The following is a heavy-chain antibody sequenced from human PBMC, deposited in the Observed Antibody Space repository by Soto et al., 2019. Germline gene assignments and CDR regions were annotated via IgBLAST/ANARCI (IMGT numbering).Heavy chain of an antibody. V-gene: IGHV3-23*01. CDR2: ITDNGGST. CDR3: AKERATTTAFDY. J-gene: IGHJ4*02. D-gene: IGHD4-17*01. Sequence: EVQLLESGGGLVQAGGSLRLSCAASGFTFSGDGMSWVRQAPGKGLEWVSLITDNGGSTYYADSVKGRFTISRDNTKNTLFLQMNSLRAEDTAVYYCAKERATTTAFDYWGQGALVTVSS. CDR1: GFTFSGDG.